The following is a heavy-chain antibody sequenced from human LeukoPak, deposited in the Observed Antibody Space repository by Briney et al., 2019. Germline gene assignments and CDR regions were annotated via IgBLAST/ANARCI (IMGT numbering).Heavy chain of an antibody. D-gene: IGHD3-16*02. CDR1: GYTFTSYY. Sequence: GASVKVSCKASGYTFTSYYMHWVRQAPGQGLEWMGIINPSGGSTSYAQKFQGRVTMTRDTSTSTVYMELSSLRSEDTAVYYCARVTYVWGSYRNDAFDIWGQGTMVTVSS. CDR3: ARVTYVWGSYRNDAFDI. J-gene: IGHJ3*02. CDR2: INPSGGST. V-gene: IGHV1-46*01.